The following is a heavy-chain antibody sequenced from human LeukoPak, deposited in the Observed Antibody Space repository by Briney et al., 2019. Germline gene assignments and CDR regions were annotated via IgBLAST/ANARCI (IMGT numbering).Heavy chain of an antibody. D-gene: IGHD1-1*01. J-gene: IGHJ4*02. CDR1: GFTLSAYS. CDR3: AREYFNDVFDY. V-gene: IGHV3-21*01. Sequence: GGSLRLSCAASGFTLSAYSMNWVRQAPGKGLEWVSSIRSSSSYIYNADSVKGRFTISRDNAKNSLYLQMNSLRAEDTAVYYCAREYFNDVFDYWGQGTLVTVSS. CDR2: IRSSSSYI.